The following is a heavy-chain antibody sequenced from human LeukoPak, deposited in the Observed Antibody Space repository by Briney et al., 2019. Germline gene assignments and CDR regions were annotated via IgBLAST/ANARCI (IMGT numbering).Heavy chain of an antibody. V-gene: IGHV3-9*01. CDR1: GFTFDDYA. D-gene: IGHD3-22*01. CDR2: ISWNSGSI. J-gene: IGHJ4*02. CDR3: AKDSVYYYDSSGYSALFDY. Sequence: GRSLRLSCAASGFTFDDYAMHWVRQAPGKGLEWVSGISWNSGSIGYADSVKGRFTISRDNAKNSLYLQMNSLRAEDTALYYCAKDSVYYYDSSGYSALFDYWGQGTLVIVSS.